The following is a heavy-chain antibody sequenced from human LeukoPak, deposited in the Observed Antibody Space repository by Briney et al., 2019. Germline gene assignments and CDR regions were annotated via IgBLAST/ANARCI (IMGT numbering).Heavy chain of an antibody. J-gene: IGHJ3*02. CDR1: GGSFSSSSYY. CDR2: MYYSGRT. CDR3: ARHFDRDGYKSNAFDI. D-gene: IGHD5-24*01. Sequence: SEALSLTCTVSGGSFSSSSYYWGWIRQPPGKGLEWIGSMYYSGRTYYNASLRSRVTISVDTSKNQFSLKLSSVTAADTAVYYCARHFDRDGYKSNAFDIWGQGTMVTVSS. V-gene: IGHV4-39*01.